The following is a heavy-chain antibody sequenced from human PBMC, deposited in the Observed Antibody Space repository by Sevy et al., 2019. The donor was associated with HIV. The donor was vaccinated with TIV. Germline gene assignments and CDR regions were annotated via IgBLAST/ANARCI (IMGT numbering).Heavy chain of an antibody. Sequence: GGSLRLSCAASGFIFSDYYMSWSRQAPGKGLEWVSYISGSGNTIYYTYSVKGRFTISRDNAKDSLYLQMNSLRAEDTAVYYCARAGGSWALRYWGQGSLVTVSS. CDR3: ARAGGSWALRY. V-gene: IGHV3-11*01. J-gene: IGHJ4*02. D-gene: IGHD1-26*01. CDR1: GFIFSDYY. CDR2: ISGSGNTI.